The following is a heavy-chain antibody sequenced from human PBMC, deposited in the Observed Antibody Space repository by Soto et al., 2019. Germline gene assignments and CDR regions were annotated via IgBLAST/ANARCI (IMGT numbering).Heavy chain of an antibody. Sequence: ASVKVSCKASGYTFTSYGISWVRQAPGQGLEWMGWISAYNGNTNYAQKLQGRVSMTTDTSTSTAYMELRSLRSDDTAVYYWARDGGSGSGSYSWDPWGQGNLVTVSS. CDR3: ARDGGSGSGSYSWDP. CDR1: GYTFTSYG. D-gene: IGHD1-26*01. V-gene: IGHV1-18*01. CDR2: ISAYNGNT. J-gene: IGHJ5*02.